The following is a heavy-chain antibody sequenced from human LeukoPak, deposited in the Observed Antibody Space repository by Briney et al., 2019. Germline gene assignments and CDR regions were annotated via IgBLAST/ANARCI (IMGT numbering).Heavy chain of an antibody. D-gene: IGHD2-2*01. J-gene: IGHJ3*02. CDR3: TTDMPRYYAPDAFDI. Sequence: GGSLRLSCAASGFTFSNAWMSWVRQAPGKGLEWVGRIKSKTDGGTTDYAAPVKGRFTISRDDSKNTLYLQMNSLKTEDTAVYYCTTDMPRYYAPDAFDIWGQGTMVTVSS. CDR1: GFTFSNAW. V-gene: IGHV3-15*01. CDR2: IKSKTDGGTT.